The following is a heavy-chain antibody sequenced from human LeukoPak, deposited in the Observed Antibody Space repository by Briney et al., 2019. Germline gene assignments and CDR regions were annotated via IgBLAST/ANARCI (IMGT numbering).Heavy chain of an antibody. J-gene: IGHJ4*02. Sequence: PGGSLRLSCAASGFSFSTYYVNGVRQAPGKGLERVSCISSGSTYIFYADSVRGRFAISRDNAKNSLYLQMNSLRAEDTAVYYCARENHGSFDYWGQGSLVTVSS. CDR1: GFSFSTYY. CDR2: ISSGSTYI. D-gene: IGHD1-14*01. V-gene: IGHV3-21*01. CDR3: ARENHGSFDY.